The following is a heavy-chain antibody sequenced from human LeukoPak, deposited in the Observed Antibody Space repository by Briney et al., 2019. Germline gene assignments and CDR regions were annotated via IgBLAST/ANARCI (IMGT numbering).Heavy chain of an antibody. CDR1: GGSFSGYY. CDR2: INHSGST. V-gene: IGHV4-34*01. Sequence: SETLSLTCAVYGGSFSGYYWSWIRQPPGKGLEWIGEINHSGSTNYNPSLKSRVTISVDTSKNQFSLKLSSVTAADTAVYYCARGRPKRITIFGVVIMPYFDYWGQGTLVTVSS. CDR3: ARGRPKRITIFGVVIMPYFDY. D-gene: IGHD3-3*01. J-gene: IGHJ4*02.